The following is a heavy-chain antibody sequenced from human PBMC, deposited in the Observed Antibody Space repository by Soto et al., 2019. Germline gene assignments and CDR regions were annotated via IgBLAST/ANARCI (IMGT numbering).Heavy chain of an antibody. CDR2: ISYDGSNK. CDR1: GFTFSSYG. Sequence: QVQLVESGGGVVQPGRSLRLSCAASGFTFSSYGMYWVRQAPGKGLEWVAVISYDGSNKYYADSVKGRFTISRDNSKNTLYLQMNSLRAEDTAVYYCAKGGAGGSIDYWGQGTLVTVSS. J-gene: IGHJ4*02. CDR3: AKGGAGGSIDY. V-gene: IGHV3-30*18. D-gene: IGHD1-26*01.